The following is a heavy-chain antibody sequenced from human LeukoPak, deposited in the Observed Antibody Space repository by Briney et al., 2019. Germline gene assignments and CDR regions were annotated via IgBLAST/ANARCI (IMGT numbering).Heavy chain of an antibody. CDR2: INHSGST. CDR1: AGSFSAYY. V-gene: IGHV4-34*01. Sequence: SETLSLTGAVYAGSFSAYYWSWIRQPPGKGLDWIGEINHSGSTTYNPSLKSRVTLSVDTSKNQFSLTLSSVAGADTAVYYCARGGEYCSSTSCYTIGFDYWGQGSLATVSS. CDR3: ARGGEYCSSTSCYTIGFDY. D-gene: IGHD2-2*02. J-gene: IGHJ4*02.